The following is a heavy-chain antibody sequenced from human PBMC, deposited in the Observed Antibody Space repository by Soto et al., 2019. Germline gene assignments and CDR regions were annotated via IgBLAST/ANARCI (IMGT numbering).Heavy chain of an antibody. D-gene: IGHD3-3*01. V-gene: IGHV4-39*01. Sequence: QLQLQESGPGLVKPSETLSLTCTVSGGSISSSSYYWGWIRQPPGKGLEWIGSIYYSGSTYYNPSLKSRVTISVDTSKNQFSLKLSSVTAADTAVYYCASVYYDFWSGYWGPDYWGQGTLVTVSS. CDR3: ASVYYDFWSGYWGPDY. CDR2: IYYSGST. J-gene: IGHJ4*02. CDR1: GGSISSSSYY.